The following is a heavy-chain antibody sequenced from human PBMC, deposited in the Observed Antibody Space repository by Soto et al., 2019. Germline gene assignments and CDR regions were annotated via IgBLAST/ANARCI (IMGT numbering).Heavy chain of an antibody. CDR1: GASMRSSDYY. V-gene: IGHV4-39*01. CDR3: ARRTVNIRTFYSGLKTHCFDY. CDR2: IYYSGST. Sequence: ETLSLTCTVSGASMRSSDYYWGWIRQPPGKGLEWIGSIYYSGSTYYNPSLQSRVAISVDTSKNQFSLKLKSVTAADTAIYYCARRTVNIRTFYSGLKTHCFDYWGQGAPVTVSS. J-gene: IGHJ4*02. D-gene: IGHD6-19*01.